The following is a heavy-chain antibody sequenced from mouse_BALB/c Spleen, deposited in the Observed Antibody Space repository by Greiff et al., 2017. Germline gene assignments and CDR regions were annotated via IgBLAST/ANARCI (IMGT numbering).Heavy chain of an antibody. CDR3: TRENYGSSYKGYYAMDY. Sequence: EVQGVESGGGLVKPGGSLKLSCAASGFTFSSYTMSWVRQTPEKRLEWVATISSGGSYTYYPDSVKGRFTISRDNAKNTLYLQMSSLKSEDTAMYYCTRENYGSSYKGYYAMDYWGQGTSVTVSS. CDR1: GFTFSSYT. D-gene: IGHD1-1*01. V-gene: IGHV5-6-4*01. CDR2: ISSGGSYT. J-gene: IGHJ4*01.